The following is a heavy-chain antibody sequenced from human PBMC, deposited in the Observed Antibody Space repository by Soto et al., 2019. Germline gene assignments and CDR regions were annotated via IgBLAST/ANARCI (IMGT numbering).Heavy chain of an antibody. D-gene: IGHD3-3*01. CDR2: INPSGGST. J-gene: IGHJ6*02. Sequence: ASVEVSCKASGYTFASCYRQWVRQAPGQGLEWMGIINPSGGSTSYAQKFQGRVTMTRDTSTSTVYMELSSLRSEDTAVYYCARDRRLRSGGMDVWGQGTTVTVSS. V-gene: IGHV1-46*01. CDR3: ARDRRLRSGGMDV. CDR1: GYTFASCY.